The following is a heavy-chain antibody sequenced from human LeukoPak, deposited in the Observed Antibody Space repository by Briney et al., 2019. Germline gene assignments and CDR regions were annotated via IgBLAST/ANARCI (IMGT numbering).Heavy chain of an antibody. CDR3: GRGIQGYYFDY. Sequence: GGSLRLSCAASVFTVSINYMRCVRPAPGKGGEWVLDIYSGGSTYYADSAKGRFTISRDNSKNTLYLQMNSLRAEDTVLYYCGRGIQGYYFDYWGQGTLVTVSS. V-gene: IGHV3-53*01. CDR2: IYSGGST. CDR1: VFTVSINY. D-gene: IGHD2-21*01. J-gene: IGHJ4*02.